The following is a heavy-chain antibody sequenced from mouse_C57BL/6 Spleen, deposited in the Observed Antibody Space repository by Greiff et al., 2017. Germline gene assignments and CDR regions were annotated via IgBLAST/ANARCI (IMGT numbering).Heavy chain of an antibody. V-gene: IGHV7-3*01. CDR1: GFTFTDYY. CDR3: ARYKITTVPYYYAMDY. J-gene: IGHJ4*01. CDR2: IRNKANGYTT. D-gene: IGHD1-1*01. Sequence: EVKLVESGGGLVQPGGSLSLSCAASGFTFTDYYMSWVRQPPGKALEWLGFIRNKANGYTTEYSASVKGRFTISRDNSQSILYLQMNALRAEDSATYYCARYKITTVPYYYAMDYWGQGTSVTVSS.